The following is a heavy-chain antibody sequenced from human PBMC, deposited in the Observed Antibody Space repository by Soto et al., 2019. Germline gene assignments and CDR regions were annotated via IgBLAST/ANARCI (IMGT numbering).Heavy chain of an antibody. CDR3: ARGNALDV. CDR2: TYYRSKLFH. V-gene: IGHV6-1*01. CDR1: GDSVSSDITS. D-gene: IGHD3-10*01. Sequence: QGQMQQSGPGLVKPSQTLSLTCAISGDSVSSDITSWNWIRQSPSRGLEWLGRTYYRSKLFHDYAVSVKSRITINPDTSKNQLSLELNSMNPEDTAVYYCARGNALDVWGQGTVVTVSS. J-gene: IGHJ3*01.